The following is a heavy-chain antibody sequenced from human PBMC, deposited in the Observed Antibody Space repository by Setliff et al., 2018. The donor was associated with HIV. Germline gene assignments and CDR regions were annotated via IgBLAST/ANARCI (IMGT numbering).Heavy chain of an antibody. CDR2: IYPGDSDT. Sequence: PGESLKISCKASGYSFTTYWIAWVRQMPGKGLEWMGIIYPGDSDTRYSPSLRGQVTISADKSISTAYLQWSSLKASDTAMYYCAKHLSPGSGWYSKARGMDVWGQGTTVTVSS. CDR3: AKHLSPGSGWYSKARGMDV. V-gene: IGHV5-51*01. D-gene: IGHD6-19*01. CDR1: GYSFTTYW. J-gene: IGHJ6*02.